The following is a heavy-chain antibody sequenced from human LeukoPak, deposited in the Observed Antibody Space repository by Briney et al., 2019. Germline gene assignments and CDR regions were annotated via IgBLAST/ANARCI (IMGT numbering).Heavy chain of an antibody. CDR2: ISYDGSNK. D-gene: IGHD5-12*01. CDR1: GFTFSNYG. Sequence: PGRSLRLSCAASGFTFSNYGMHWIRQAPGKGLEWVAVISYDGSNKYYTDSVKGRFTISRDNSKNTLYLQMNSLRAEDTAVYYCAKDRTAGYDGLFDYWGQGTLVTVSS. J-gene: IGHJ4*02. V-gene: IGHV3-30*18. CDR3: AKDRTAGYDGLFDY.